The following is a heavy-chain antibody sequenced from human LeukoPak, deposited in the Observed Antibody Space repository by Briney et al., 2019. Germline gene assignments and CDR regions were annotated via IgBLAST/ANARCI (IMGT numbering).Heavy chain of an antibody. V-gene: IGHV3-21*04. Sequence: GGSLRLSCAASGFTFSSYSMNWVRQAPGKGLEWVSSISSSSSYIYYADSVKGRFTISRDNAKNSLYLQMNSLRAEDTAVYYCAKGGHIVVVIAIYFDYWGQGTLVTVSS. CDR1: GFTFSSYS. J-gene: IGHJ4*02. CDR2: ISSSSSYI. D-gene: IGHD2-21*01. CDR3: AKGGHIVVVIAIYFDY.